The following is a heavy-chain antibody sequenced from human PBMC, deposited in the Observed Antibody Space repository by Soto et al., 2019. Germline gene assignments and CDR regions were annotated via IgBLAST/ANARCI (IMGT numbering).Heavy chain of an antibody. V-gene: IGHV1-69*06. Sequence: SVPVSCKASGGTFSSYAISWVRQAPGQGLEWMGGIIPIFGTANYAQKFQGRVTITADKSTSTAYMELSSLRSEDTAVYYCARRVGYSDGFDYYYGMDVWGQGTTVTVSS. D-gene: IGHD5-18*01. CDR1: GGTFSSYA. CDR2: IIPIFGTA. CDR3: ARRVGYSDGFDYYYGMDV. J-gene: IGHJ6*02.